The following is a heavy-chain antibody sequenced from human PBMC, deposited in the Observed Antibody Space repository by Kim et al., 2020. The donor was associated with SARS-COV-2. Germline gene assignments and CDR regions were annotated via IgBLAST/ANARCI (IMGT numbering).Heavy chain of an antibody. CDR1: GFTFSNYR. V-gene: IGHV3-7*01. D-gene: IGHD5-12*01. CDR2: IKQDGSEK. J-gene: IGHJ4*02. CDR3: ATETSGYAY. Sequence: GGSLRLSCAASGFTFSNYRMSWVRQAPGKGLEWVANIKQDGSEKYYVDSVKGRFTISRDNAKNSLYLQMNSLRAEDTALYFCATETSGYAYWGQGTLVTVSS.